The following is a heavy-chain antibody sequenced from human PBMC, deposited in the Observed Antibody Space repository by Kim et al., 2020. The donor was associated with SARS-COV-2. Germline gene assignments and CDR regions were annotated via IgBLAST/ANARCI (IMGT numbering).Heavy chain of an antibody. J-gene: IGHJ6*02. CDR2: IIPIFGTA. CDR3: ARGEWLRSSGLYYYYGMDV. CDR1: GGTFSSYA. Sequence: SVKVSCKASGGTFSSYAISWVRQAPGQGLEWMGGIIPIFGTANYAQKFQGRVTITADESTSTAYMELSSLRSEDTAVDYCARGEWLRSSGLYYYYGMDVWGQGNTVTVSS. D-gene: IGHD5-12*01. V-gene: IGHV1-69*13.